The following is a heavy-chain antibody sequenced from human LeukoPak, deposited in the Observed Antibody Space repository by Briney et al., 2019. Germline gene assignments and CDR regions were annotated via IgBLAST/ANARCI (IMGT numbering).Heavy chain of an antibody. J-gene: IGHJ6*02. CDR1: GFTFSSYW. Sequence: GGSLRLSCAASGFTFSSYWMHWVRQAPGKGLEWVANIKQDGGEIYYVDSVKGRFTISRDNARSSVYLQMTSLRVEDTAVYYCARALDVWGQGTAVTVSS. CDR3: ARALDV. V-gene: IGHV3-7*03. CDR2: IKQDGGEI.